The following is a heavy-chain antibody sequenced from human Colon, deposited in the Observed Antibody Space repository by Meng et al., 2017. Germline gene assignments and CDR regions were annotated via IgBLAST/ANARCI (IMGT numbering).Heavy chain of an antibody. Sequence: QITLKEFGTTLVQLTQTLTTTSSFSGFSLNTDGVAVGWIRQPPEKAPEWLALIYWDDDARYSPSLKNRLSITQDAAKNQVVLTMTNMESVDTATYFCAHGVVASATLGAWFDSWGQGTLVTVSS. CDR1: GFSLNTDGVA. D-gene: IGHD2-15*01. J-gene: IGHJ5*01. V-gene: IGHV2-5*02. CDR3: AHGVVASATLGAWFDS. CDR2: IYWDDDA.